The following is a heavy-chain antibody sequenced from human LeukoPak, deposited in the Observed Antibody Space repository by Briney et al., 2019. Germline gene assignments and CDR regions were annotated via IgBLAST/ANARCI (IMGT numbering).Heavy chain of an antibody. V-gene: IGHV1-69*05. CDR1: GGTFSSYA. D-gene: IGHD2-21*02. J-gene: IGHJ4*02. Sequence: SVKVSCKTSGGTFSSYAISWVRQAPGQGLEWMGRILPIFGATNYAQKFQGRVTITTDESTSTAYMELSSLRSEDTAVYYCAESDRFDYWGQGTLVTVSS. CDR3: AESDRFDY. CDR2: ILPIFGAT.